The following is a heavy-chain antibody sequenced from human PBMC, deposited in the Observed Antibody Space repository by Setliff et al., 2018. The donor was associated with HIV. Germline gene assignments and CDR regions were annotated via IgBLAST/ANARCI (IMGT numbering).Heavy chain of an antibody. CDR3: AKYTDYYALGSPHGFDS. V-gene: IGHV4-61*02. CDR2: IYSGGTT. D-gene: IGHD3-10*01. Sequence: PSETLSLTCTVSGASISSNDYFWSWLRQPAGEGLEWIGRIYSGGTTHYNPSLKSRVIMSLDTSKNQFSLKLTSVTAADTAAYYCAKYTDYYALGSPHGFDSWGQGTVVTVSS. CDR1: GASISSNDYF. J-gene: IGHJ3*01.